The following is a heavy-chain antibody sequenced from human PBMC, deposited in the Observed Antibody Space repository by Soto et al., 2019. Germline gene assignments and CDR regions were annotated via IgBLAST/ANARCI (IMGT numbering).Heavy chain of an antibody. CDR2: TSAYNGNT. CDR3: ARGSDYDFWSGYVYFDY. D-gene: IGHD3-3*01. J-gene: IGHJ4*02. CDR1: GYTFTSYG. V-gene: IGHV1-18*04. Sequence: ASVKVSCKASGYTFTSYGISWVRQAPGQGLEWMGWTSAYNGNTNYAQKLQGRVTMTTDTSTSTAYMELRSLRSDDTAVYYCARGSDYDFWSGYVYFDYWGQGTLVTVSS.